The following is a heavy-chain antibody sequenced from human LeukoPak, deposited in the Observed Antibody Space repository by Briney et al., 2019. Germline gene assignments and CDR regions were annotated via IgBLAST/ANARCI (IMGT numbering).Heavy chain of an antibody. CDR3: AKASYDILTAVIDY. D-gene: IGHD3-9*01. J-gene: IGHJ4*02. CDR1: GFTFSSYG. CDR2: ISYDGSNK. Sequence: PGRSLRLSCAASGFTFSSYGMHWVRQAPGKGLEWVAVISYDGSNKYYADSVKGRFTISRDNSKNTLYLQMNSLRAEDTAVYYCAKASYDILTAVIDYWGQGTLVTVSS. V-gene: IGHV3-30*18.